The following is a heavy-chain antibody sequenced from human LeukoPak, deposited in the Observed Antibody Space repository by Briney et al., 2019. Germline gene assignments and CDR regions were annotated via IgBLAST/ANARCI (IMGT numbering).Heavy chain of an antibody. Sequence: GGSLRLSCAASGFTFSGSAMEWVRQASGKGLEWVGCIISKANSYATAYDASVKRRFTISRDDSKNTEYLQMNSLKAEDTDVYYCIMLSWDSSRHSPFDYWGQGTLVTVSS. V-gene: IGHV3-73*01. J-gene: IGHJ4*02. D-gene: IGHD3-22*01. CDR1: GFTFSGSA. CDR2: IISKANSYAT. CDR3: IMLSWDSSRHSPFDY.